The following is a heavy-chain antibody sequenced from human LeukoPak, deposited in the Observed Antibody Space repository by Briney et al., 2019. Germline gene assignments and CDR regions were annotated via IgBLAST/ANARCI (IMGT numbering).Heavy chain of an antibody. CDR2: ICTDETTI. D-gene: IGHD6-19*01. V-gene: IGHV3-74*01. CDR3: ARVGSGWYYDY. J-gene: IGHJ4*02. Sequence: GGSLRLSCAASGFTFSNYCMHWVRQPPGKGLVWVSQICTDETTIRSADSVKGRFTISRDNSKNTLYLQMNSLRAEDTAVYYCARVGSGWYYDYWGQGTLVTVSS. CDR1: GFTFSNYC.